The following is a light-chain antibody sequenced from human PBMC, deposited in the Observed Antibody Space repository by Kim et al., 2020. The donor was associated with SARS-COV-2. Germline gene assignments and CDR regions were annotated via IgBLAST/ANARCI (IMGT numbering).Light chain of an antibody. Sequence: SPGESATLSCRASQTISSNYLAWYQQIPGQAPRLLIYGASTRATGIPDRVSGSGSGTDFTLTISRLEPEDFAVFYCQQYSTSPKTFGQGTKVDIK. CDR1: QTISSNY. CDR3: QQYSTSPKT. J-gene: IGKJ1*01. CDR2: GAS. V-gene: IGKV3-20*01.